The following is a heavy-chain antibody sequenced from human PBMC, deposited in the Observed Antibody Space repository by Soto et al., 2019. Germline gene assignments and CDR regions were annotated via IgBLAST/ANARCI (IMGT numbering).Heavy chain of an antibody. CDR1: GFTFSSYA. Sequence: GGSLRLSCAASGFTFSSYAMSWVRQAPGKGLEWVSAISGSGGSTYYADSVKGRFTISRDNSKNTLYLQMNSLRAEDTAVYYCAKDRPYYDFWSGYYPHFDYWGQGTLVTVSS. CDR2: ISGSGGST. CDR3: AKDRPYYDFWSGYYPHFDY. J-gene: IGHJ4*02. V-gene: IGHV3-23*01. D-gene: IGHD3-3*01.